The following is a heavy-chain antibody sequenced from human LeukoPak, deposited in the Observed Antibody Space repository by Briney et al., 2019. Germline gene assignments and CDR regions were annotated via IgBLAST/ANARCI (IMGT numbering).Heavy chain of an antibody. D-gene: IGHD2-2*01. V-gene: IGHV3-49*04. Sequence: GGSLRLSGTASGFTFADFAVSWVRQAPGKGLQWIGLIRTEAVGGATEYATSVRGRFTVSRDDSKGTAYLQMNSLKTEDTGVYYCARMMPGMDVWGQGTTATVSS. CDR2: IRTEAVGGAT. CDR1: GFTFADFA. J-gene: IGHJ6*02. CDR3: ARMMPGMDV.